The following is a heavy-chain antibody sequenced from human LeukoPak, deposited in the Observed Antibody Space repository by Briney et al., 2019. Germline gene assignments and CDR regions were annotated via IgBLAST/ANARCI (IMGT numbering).Heavy chain of an antibody. CDR3: AKAPSMVRGVITRQADAFDI. CDR1: GFTFSSYG. D-gene: IGHD3-10*01. V-gene: IGHV3-30*02. Sequence: PGGSLRLSCAASGFTFSSYGMHWVRQAPGKGLEWVAFIRYDGSNKYYADSVKGRFTISRDNSKNTLYLQMNSLRAEDTAVYYCAKAPSMVRGVITRQADAFDIWGQGTMVTVSS. CDR2: IRYDGSNK. J-gene: IGHJ3*02.